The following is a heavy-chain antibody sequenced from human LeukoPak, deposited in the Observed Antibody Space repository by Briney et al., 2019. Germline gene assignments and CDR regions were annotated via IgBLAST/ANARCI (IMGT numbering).Heavy chain of an antibody. D-gene: IGHD6-25*01. CDR2: IYYSGTT. CDR1: GGSISSYY. J-gene: IGHJ6*02. Sequence: SETLSLTCTVSGGSISSYYWSWSRQPPGKGLEWIGYIYYSGTTNYNPSLKSRATISLDTSKNQFSLKLSSVTAADTAVYYCARHGAGGYHFYYYGMDVWGQGTTVTVSS. CDR3: ARHGAGGYHFYYYGMDV. V-gene: IGHV4-59*08.